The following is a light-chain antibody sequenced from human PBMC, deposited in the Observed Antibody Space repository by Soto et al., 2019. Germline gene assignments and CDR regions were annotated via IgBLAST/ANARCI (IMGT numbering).Light chain of an antibody. Sequence: EIVLTQSPGTLSLSPGERATLSCRASQSVSSNYLAWYQQKPGQAPRLLIYDASSRATGIPDRFSGGGSGTDFTLTISRLEPEDFAVYYCQQFSSYPLTVGGGTKVDIK. V-gene: IGKV3-20*01. J-gene: IGKJ4*01. CDR3: QQFSSYPLT. CDR2: DAS. CDR1: QSVSSNY.